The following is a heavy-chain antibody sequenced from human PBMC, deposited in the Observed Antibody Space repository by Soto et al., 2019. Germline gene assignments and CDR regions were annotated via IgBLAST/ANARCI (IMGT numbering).Heavy chain of an antibody. V-gene: IGHV3-53*04. CDR2: IYSGGST. CDR1: GFTVSRNY. Sequence: EVQLEESGGGLVQPGGSLRLSCVVSGFTVSRNYMSWVRQAPGEGLEWVSVIYSGGSTYYADSVKGRFTISRHNSNNTLYLQMSSLRSEDSAVYYCARGGNPNYYGGQGALVTVCS. D-gene: IGHD4-4*01. CDR3: ARGGNPNYY. J-gene: IGHJ4*02.